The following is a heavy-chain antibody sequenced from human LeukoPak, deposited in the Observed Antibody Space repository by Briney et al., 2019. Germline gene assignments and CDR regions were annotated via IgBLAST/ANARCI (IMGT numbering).Heavy chain of an antibody. D-gene: IGHD1-7*01. Sequence: TGGSLRLSCAASGFTFSDYWMTWVRQAPGKGLEWVAHIKQDGSERYYGDSVKGRFTISRDNAKNLVYLQMNSLGAEDTAIHYCARGWNYAFRFDYWGQGTLVTVSS. CDR2: IKQDGSER. V-gene: IGHV3-7*01. CDR1: GFTFSDYW. CDR3: ARGWNYAFRFDY. J-gene: IGHJ4*02.